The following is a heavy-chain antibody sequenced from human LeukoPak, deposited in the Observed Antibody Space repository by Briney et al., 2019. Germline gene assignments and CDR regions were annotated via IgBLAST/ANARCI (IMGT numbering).Heavy chain of an antibody. D-gene: IGHD6-19*01. CDR2: ISYDGSNK. CDR1: GFTFSSYA. CDR3: ARETVAGSGFDY. V-gene: IGHV3-30*04. J-gene: IGHJ4*02. Sequence: SGRSLRLSCAASGFTFSSYAMHWVRQAPGEGLEWVAVISYDGSNKYYADSVKGRFTISRDNSKNTLYLQMNSLRAEDTAVYYCARETVAGSGFDYWGQGTLVTVSS.